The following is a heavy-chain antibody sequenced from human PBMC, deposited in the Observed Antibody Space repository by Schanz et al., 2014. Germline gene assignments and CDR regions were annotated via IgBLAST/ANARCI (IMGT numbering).Heavy chain of an antibody. Sequence: VQLVESGGGLVQPGGSLRLSCTASGFPFSDYFMAWIRQPPGRGLEWVSYIGNGGVTIYYADSVKGRFTISRDNSKISLYLQMNSLRAEDTAVYYCARIGGSVFDYWAQGTLXTVSS. CDR2: IGNGGVTI. CDR1: GFPFSDYF. V-gene: IGHV3-11*01. D-gene: IGHD3-10*01. CDR3: ARIGGSVFDY. J-gene: IGHJ4*02.